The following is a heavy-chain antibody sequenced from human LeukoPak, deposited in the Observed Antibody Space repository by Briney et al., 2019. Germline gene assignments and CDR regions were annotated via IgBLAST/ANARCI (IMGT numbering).Heavy chain of an antibody. CDR2: IYPGDSDT. J-gene: IGHJ4*02. CDR3: ARHVGYSYGGDY. V-gene: IGHV5-51*01. Sequence: ASVKVSCKASGYTFTGYYMHWVRQAPGQGLEWMGIIYPGDSDTRYSPSFQGQVTISADKSISTAYLQWSSLKASDTAMYYCARHVGYSYGGDYWGQGTLVTVSS. CDR1: GYTFTGYY. D-gene: IGHD5-18*01.